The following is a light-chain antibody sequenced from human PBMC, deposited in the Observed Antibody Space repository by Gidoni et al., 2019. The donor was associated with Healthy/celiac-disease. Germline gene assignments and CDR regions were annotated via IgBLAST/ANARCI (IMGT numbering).Light chain of an antibody. CDR1: QRISRW. J-gene: IGKJ3*01. CDR2: AAS. CDR3: HQSNSFPPGT. Sequence: ASVGDRVTITCRESQRISRWLAWYQQKPGNAPKLLIYAASSLQSGVPSRFSGSGSGTDFTLTISSLQPEDFATYYCHQSNSFPPGTFGPGTKVDIK. V-gene: IGKV1-12*01.